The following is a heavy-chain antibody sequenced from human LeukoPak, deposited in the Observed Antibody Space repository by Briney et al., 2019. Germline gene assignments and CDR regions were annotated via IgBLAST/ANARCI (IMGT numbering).Heavy chain of an antibody. Sequence: GGSLRLSCAASGFTFSDYYMSWIRQAPGEGLEYISYIFSSGTTLFYADSVKGRFTISRDNAKNSLYLEMNNLRAEDTAVYYCARRRDYLDYWGQGTLVTVSS. CDR3: ARRRDYLDY. CDR1: GFTFSDYY. J-gene: IGHJ4*02. V-gene: IGHV3-11*01. CDR2: IFSSGTTL.